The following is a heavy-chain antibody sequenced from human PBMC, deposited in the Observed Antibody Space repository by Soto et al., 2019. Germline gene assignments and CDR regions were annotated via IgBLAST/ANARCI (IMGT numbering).Heavy chain of an antibody. V-gene: IGHV3-7*04. CDR1: GFTFSSYW. J-gene: IGHJ6*02. CDR3: AREAYILTGFAPKDV. Sequence: EVQLVESGGGLVQPGGSLRLSCAASGFTFSSYWMSWVRQAPGKGLEWVANIKQDGSEKYYVDSVKGRFTISRDNAKNSLYLQMNSLRAEDTAVYYCAREAYILTGFAPKDVWGQGTTVTVSS. CDR2: IKQDGSEK. D-gene: IGHD3-9*01.